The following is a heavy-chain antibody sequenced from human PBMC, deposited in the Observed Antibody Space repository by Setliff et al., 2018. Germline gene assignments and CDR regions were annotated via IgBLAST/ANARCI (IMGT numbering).Heavy chain of an antibody. D-gene: IGHD3-22*01. V-gene: IGHV4-34*01. Sequence: PSETLSLTCDIKGGAVSGFYWSWIRQTPGKDLEWIGEISHNGRVSSSLSLKSRVTISVDRAKNHFSLKLTSVTAADTAMYYCARSRYYDSSGNNYGLDYWGQGTLVTVSS. CDR2: ISHNGRV. CDR3: ARSRYYDSSGNNYGLDY. J-gene: IGHJ4*02. CDR1: GGAVSGFY.